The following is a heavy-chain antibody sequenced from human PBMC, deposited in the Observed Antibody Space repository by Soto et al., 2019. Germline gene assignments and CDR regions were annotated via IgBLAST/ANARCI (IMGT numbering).Heavy chain of an antibody. CDR3: ARYSGGTMEDY. CDR2: IYYSQYT. CDR1: GFTFSSYA. Sequence: GSLRLSCAASGFTFSSYAMSWVRQAPGKGLEWIGSIYYSQYTHYNPSLKSRVAVALDTSNNQFSLSLSSVTAADTAVYHCARYSGGTMEDYWGQGTLVTVSS. J-gene: IGHJ4*02. V-gene: IGHV4-39*01. D-gene: IGHD3-10*01.